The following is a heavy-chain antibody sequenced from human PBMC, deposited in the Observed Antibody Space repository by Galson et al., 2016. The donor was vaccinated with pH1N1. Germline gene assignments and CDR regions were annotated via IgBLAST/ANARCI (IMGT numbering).Heavy chain of an antibody. CDR2: IHYSGNT. J-gene: IGHJ5*02. V-gene: IGHV4-59*01. CDR3: ARGDYYYASGTDEDFGFDP. D-gene: IGHD3-10*01. CDR1: GGSINSSY. Sequence: ETLSLTCTVSGGSINSSYWGWIRQPPGKGLEWIGYIHYSGNTNYNPSLKSRVTISVDTSKNQFSLKLSSVTAADTAVYYCARGDYYYASGTDEDFGFDPWGQGSLVTVSS.